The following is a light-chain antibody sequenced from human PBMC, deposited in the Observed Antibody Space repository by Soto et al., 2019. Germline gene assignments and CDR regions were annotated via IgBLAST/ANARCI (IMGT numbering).Light chain of an antibody. Sequence: EVVMTQSPATLSVSPGDRATLSCRASQSVDTNVAWYQQQPGQAPRLLVHGASTRATGVPARFTGIGSGTDLTLTISGLQSDDFAVYSCQQYYNWPPYTFGQGSKLQIK. J-gene: IGKJ2*01. CDR3: QQYYNWPPYT. CDR2: GAS. V-gene: IGKV3-15*01. CDR1: QSVDTN.